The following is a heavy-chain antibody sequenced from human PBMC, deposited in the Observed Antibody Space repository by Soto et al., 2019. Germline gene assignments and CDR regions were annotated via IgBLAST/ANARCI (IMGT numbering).Heavy chain of an antibody. CDR3: LRDAFDYYASATSLV. CDR1: GFPFTSFA. J-gene: IGHJ1*01. V-gene: IGHV3-30*07. D-gene: IGHD3-10*01. Sequence: QVQLVESGGGVVQPGRSLTLSCSASGFPFTSFAFHWVRQAPGKGLECAAMISYDGNNKYYTDSVRGRFSISRDDSKHTVYLQMHSLRPEDTAVYYCLRDAFDYYASATSLVWGQGILVTVSS. CDR2: ISYDGNNK.